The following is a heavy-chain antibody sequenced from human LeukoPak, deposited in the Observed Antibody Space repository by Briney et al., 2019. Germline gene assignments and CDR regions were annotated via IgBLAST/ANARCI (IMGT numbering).Heavy chain of an antibody. J-gene: IGHJ6*03. CDR2: INPNSGGT. CDR3: ARVYGSGSCPYYYYMDV. CDR1: GYTFTCYY. V-gene: IGHV1-2*02. D-gene: IGHD3-10*01. Sequence: GASVKVSRKASGYTFTCYYMHWVRQAPGQGLEWMGWINPNSGGTNYAKRFQGRVTMTRDTSISTAYMELSRLRTDDTAVYYCARVYGSGSCPYYYYMDVWGKGTTVTVSS.